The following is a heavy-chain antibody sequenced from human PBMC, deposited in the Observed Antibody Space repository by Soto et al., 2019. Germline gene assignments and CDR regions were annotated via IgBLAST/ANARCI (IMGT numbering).Heavy chain of an antibody. D-gene: IGHD2-2*02. CDR3: ARGRCSSTSCYTVNYYGMDV. V-gene: IGHV3-11*06. CDR1: GFTFSDYY. J-gene: IGHJ6*02. CDR2: ISSSSSYT. Sequence: GSLRLSCAASGFTFSDYYMSWIRQAPGKGLEWVSYISSSSSYTNYADSVKGRFTISRDNAKNSLYLQMNSLRAEDTAAYYCARGRCSSTSCYTVNYYGMDVWGQGTTVTVSS.